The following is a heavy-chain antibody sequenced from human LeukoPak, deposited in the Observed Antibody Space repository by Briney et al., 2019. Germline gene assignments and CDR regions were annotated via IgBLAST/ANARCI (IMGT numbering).Heavy chain of an antibody. CDR3: ARVSYDSSGYYLLIAFDI. CDR1: GFTFTNYW. D-gene: IGHD3-22*01. J-gene: IGHJ3*02. CDR2: IKQDRSEK. Sequence: PGGSLRLSCAASGFTFTNYWMSWVRQAPGKGLELVANIKQDRSEKYYVDSVKGRFTISRDNAKNSLYLQMNSLRAEDTAVYYCARVSYDSSGYYLLIAFDIWGQGTMVTVSS. V-gene: IGHV3-7*01.